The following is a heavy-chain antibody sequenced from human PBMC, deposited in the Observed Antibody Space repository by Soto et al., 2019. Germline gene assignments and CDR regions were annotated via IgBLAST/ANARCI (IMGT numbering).Heavy chain of an antibody. J-gene: IGHJ4*02. CDR3: AINDCGGDCYIFDY. Sequence: ASVKVSCKASGGTFSSYTISWVRQAPGQGLEWMGRIIPILGIANYAQKLQGRVTMTTDTSTSTAYMELRSLRSDDTAVYYCAINDCGGDCYIFDYWGQGTLVTVSS. CDR2: IIPILGIA. D-gene: IGHD2-21*02. CDR1: GGTFSSYT. V-gene: IGHV1-69*02.